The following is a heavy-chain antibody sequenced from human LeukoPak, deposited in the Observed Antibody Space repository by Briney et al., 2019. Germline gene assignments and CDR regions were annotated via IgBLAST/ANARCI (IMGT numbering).Heavy chain of an antibody. CDR3: AREIAAAGSTWGY. Sequence: SETLSLTCTVSGGSISSSSYYWGWIRQPPGKGLEWIGSIYYSGSTYYNPSLKSRVTISVDTSKNQLSLKLSSVTAADTAVYYCAREIAAAGSTWGYWGQGTLVTVSS. CDR1: GGSISSSSYY. D-gene: IGHD6-13*01. CDR2: IYYSGST. V-gene: IGHV4-39*07. J-gene: IGHJ4*02.